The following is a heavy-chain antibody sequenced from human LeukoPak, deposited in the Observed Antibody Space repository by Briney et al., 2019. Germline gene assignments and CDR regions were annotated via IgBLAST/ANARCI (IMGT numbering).Heavy chain of an antibody. CDR2: INHRGST. CDR3: ARHEVVPAAPGFDP. Sequence: PSETLSLTCAVYGGSFSGYYWSWIRQPPGKGLEWIGEINHRGSTNYNPSLKSRVTISVDTSKNQFSLKLSSVTAADTAVYYCARHEVVPAAPGFDPWGQGTLVTVSS. CDR1: GGSFSGYY. J-gene: IGHJ5*02. D-gene: IGHD2-2*01. V-gene: IGHV4-34*01.